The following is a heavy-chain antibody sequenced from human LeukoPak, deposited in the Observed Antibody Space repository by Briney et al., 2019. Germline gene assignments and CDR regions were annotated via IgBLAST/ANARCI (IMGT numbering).Heavy chain of an antibody. D-gene: IGHD3-10*01. CDR2: INPSGGST. J-gene: IGHJ3*02. V-gene: IGHV1-46*01. Sequence: GASVKVSCKASGYTFTSYHMHWVRQAPGQGLEWMGIINPSGGSTSYAQKFQGRVTMTRDTSTSTVYMELSSLRSEDTAVYYCVYYGSGSYESGAFDILGQGTMVTVSS. CDR1: GYTFTSYH. CDR3: VYYGSGSYESGAFDI.